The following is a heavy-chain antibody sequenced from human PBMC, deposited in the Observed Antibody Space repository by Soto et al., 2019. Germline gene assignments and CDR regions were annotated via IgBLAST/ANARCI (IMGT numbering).Heavy chain of an antibody. V-gene: IGHV3-23*01. CDR2: ISGSGGST. CDR1: GFTFSSYA. CDR3: AKTSGSGWGPYYYYGMDV. J-gene: IGHJ6*02. Sequence: EVQLLESGGGLVQPGGSLRLSCAASGFTFSSYAMSWVRQAPGKGLEWVSAISGSGGSTYYADSVKGRFTISRDNSKNTLYLQMNSLRAEDTAVYYCAKTSGSGWGPYYYYGMDVWGQGTTVTVSS. D-gene: IGHD6-19*01.